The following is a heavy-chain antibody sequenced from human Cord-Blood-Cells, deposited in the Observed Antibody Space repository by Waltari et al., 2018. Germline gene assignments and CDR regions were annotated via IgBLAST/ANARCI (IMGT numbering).Heavy chain of an antibody. CDR1: GRSFSGSY. D-gene: IGHD2-2*01. J-gene: IGHJ3*02. V-gene: IGHV4-34*01. Sequence: QVQLQQWGAGLLKPSETLSLTCAVYGRSFSGSYWSWIRQPPGKGLEWIGEINHSGSTNYNPSLKSRVTISVDTSKNQFSLKLSSVTAADTAVYYCARGRYCSSTSCYTNAFDIWGQGTMVTVSS. CDR2: INHSGST. CDR3: ARGRYCSSTSCYTNAFDI.